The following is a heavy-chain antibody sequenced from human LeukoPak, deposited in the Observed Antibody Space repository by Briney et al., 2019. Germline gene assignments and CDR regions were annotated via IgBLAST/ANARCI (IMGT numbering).Heavy chain of an antibody. D-gene: IGHD3-22*01. V-gene: IGHV4-61*09. CDR1: GGSISSASYY. CDR2: VYCSGST. CDR3: ARVYDSSGYYYNYYFDY. J-gene: IGHJ4*02. Sequence: SETLSLTCTVSGGSISSASYYWSWIRQPAGKGLEWIGHVYCSGSTNYNPSLKSRVTISADTSKNQFSLKLSSVTAADTAVYYCARVYDSSGYYYNYYFDYWGQGTLVTVSS.